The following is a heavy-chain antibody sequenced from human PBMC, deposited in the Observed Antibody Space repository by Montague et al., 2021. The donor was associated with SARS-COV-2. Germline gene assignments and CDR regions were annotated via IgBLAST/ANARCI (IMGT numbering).Heavy chain of an antibody. D-gene: IGHD3-22*01. Sequence: SETLSLTCTVSGGSIRNYYCSWTRHSPGPGLEWIAIMYNSGSTKYNPSLKSRATISVDTSKNQFSLTLSSMTAADTAVYYCARARRETMFGVVGLHYGVDIWGQGTTVTVS. J-gene: IGHJ6*02. V-gene: IGHV4-59*01. CDR1: GGSIRNYY. CDR3: ARARRETMFGVVGLHYGVDI. CDR2: MYNSGST.